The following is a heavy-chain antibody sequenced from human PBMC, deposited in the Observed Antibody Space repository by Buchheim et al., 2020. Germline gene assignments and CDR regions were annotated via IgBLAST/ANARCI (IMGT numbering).Heavy chain of an antibody. J-gene: IGHJ5*01. V-gene: IGHV4-31*03. D-gene: IGHD1-1*01. CDR3: ARTQLERRWGLKGGFGS. CDR2: IYYSGTT. CDR1: GGPVSITGHF. Sequence: QVQLHESGPRLVKSSETLSLTCTVSGGPVSITGHFWSWIRQRPGQGLEWIGYIYYSGTTYYNPSLKIRVTLSIDTSKHQFSLTLNSVTVADTAVYYCARTQLERRWGLKGGFGSWGQGTL.